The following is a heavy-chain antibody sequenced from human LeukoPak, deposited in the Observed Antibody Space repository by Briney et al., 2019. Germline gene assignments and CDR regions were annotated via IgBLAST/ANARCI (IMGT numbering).Heavy chain of an antibody. CDR2: INPNSGGT. CDR1: GYTFTGYY. D-gene: IGHD1-26*01. Sequence: GASVKVSCKASGYTFTGYYMHWVRQAPGQGLEWMGWINPNSGGTNYAQTVQGRVTMTRDTSISTAYMEPSRLRSDDTAVYYCARGYEEWELLLGAFDIWGQGTMVTVSS. J-gene: IGHJ3*02. CDR3: ARGYEEWELLLGAFDI. V-gene: IGHV1-2*02.